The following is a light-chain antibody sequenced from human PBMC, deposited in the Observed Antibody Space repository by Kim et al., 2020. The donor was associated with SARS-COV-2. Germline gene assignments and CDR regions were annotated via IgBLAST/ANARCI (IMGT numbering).Light chain of an antibody. V-gene: IGLV3-19*01. J-gene: IGLJ2*01. CDR2: GKN. CDR3: ISRDKSADHVV. CDR1: SLRTYY. Sequence: SSELTQDPAVSVALGQTVRITCQGDSLRTYYASWYQQKPGQAPILVIHGKNNRPSGIPDRFSGSSSGNTASLTVTGAQAVDEADYYCISRDKSADHVVFGGGTKLIVL.